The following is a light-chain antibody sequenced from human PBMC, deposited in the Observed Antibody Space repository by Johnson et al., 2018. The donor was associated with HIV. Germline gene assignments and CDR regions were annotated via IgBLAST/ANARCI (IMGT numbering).Light chain of an antibody. J-gene: IGLJ1*01. Sequence: QSVLTQPPSVSAAPGPKVTISCSGSSSNIGNNYVSWYQQLPGTAPKLLIYDNNKRPPGIPDRFSGSKSGTSATLGITGLQTGDEADYYCGTWDSSLRVGFFGTGTKVTVL. CDR2: DNN. CDR1: SSNIGNNY. CDR3: GTWDSSLRVGF. V-gene: IGLV1-51*01.